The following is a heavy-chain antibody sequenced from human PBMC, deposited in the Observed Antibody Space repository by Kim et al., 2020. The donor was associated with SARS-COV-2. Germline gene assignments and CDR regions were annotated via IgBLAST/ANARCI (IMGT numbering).Heavy chain of an antibody. D-gene: IGHD6-19*01. V-gene: IGHV4-34*01. CDR3: ARVTVKQWPYNNYYYYGMDV. J-gene: IGHJ6*02. Sequence: RVTISVDTSKNQFSLKLSSVTAADTAVYYCARVTVKQWPYNNYYYYGMDVWGQGTTVTVSS.